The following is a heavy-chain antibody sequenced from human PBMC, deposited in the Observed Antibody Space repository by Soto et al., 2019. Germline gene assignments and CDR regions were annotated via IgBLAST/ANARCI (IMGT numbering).Heavy chain of an antibody. CDR2: MNAGNGNT. CDR1: GYTFTTYA. D-gene: IGHD6-13*01. CDR3: ASSNIAAAPYGMDV. V-gene: IGHV1-3*01. J-gene: IGHJ6*02. Sequence: KVSCKASGYTFTTYAIHWVRQAPGQRLEWMGWMNAGNGNTKHSQKLQGRVTLTRDTSASTAYMELSSLRSEDTAVYYCASSNIAAAPYGMDVWGQGTTVTVSS.